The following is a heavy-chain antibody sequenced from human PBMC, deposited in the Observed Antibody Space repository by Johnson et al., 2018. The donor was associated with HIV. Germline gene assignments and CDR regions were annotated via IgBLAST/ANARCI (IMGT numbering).Heavy chain of an antibody. V-gene: IGHV3-30*14. J-gene: IGHJ3*01. D-gene: IGHD2/OR15-2a*01. Sequence: QVQLVESGGGLVKPGGSLRLSCAASGFPFSTYAMHWVRQAPGKGLEWVSVISYDGSDKYYADSVKGRLTISRDNAKNSLYLQMNSLRAEDTAVYYCARDATPWGGEYVGYAFDLWGQGTVVTVSS. CDR2: ISYDGSDK. CDR3: ARDATPWGGEYVGYAFDL. CDR1: GFPFSTYA.